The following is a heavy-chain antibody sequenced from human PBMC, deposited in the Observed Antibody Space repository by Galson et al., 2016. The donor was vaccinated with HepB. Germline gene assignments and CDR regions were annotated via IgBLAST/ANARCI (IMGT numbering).Heavy chain of an antibody. CDR3: ARQHTFGPTWYY. V-gene: IGHV1-3*01. Sequence: SVKVSCKASGYTLATYTMYWVRQAPGQRLEWMGWISVGNGHTQYSQKFQDRVTITRDISATTAYMELSSLRSEDTAVYYCARQHTFGPTWYYWGQGTLVTVSS. J-gene: IGHJ4*02. CDR1: GYTLATYT. D-gene: IGHD3-16*01. CDR2: ISVGNGHT.